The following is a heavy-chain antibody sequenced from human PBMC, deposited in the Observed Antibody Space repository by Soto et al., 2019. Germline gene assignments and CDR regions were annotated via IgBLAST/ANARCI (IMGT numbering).Heavy chain of an antibody. CDR2: ITSSSSRNI. Sequence: ESGGGLVKPGGSLRLSCSASGFPFSTYTMYWVRQAPGKGLEWVSSITSSSSRNIFYADSVKGRFTISRDNANNMIFLQMNNLRVEDTAVYYCARDDPVFGAIPRMDIWGHGTTVTVSS. J-gene: IGHJ6*02. V-gene: IGHV3-21*06. D-gene: IGHD3-3*01. CDR3: ARDDPVFGAIPRMDI. CDR1: GFPFSTYT.